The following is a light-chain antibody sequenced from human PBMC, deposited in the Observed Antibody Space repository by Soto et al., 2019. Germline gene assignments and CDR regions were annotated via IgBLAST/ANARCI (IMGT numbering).Light chain of an antibody. V-gene: IGLV2-14*03. CDR3: SSYTTRNIRKLV. CDR2: DVT. J-gene: IGLJ1*01. Sequence: QSALTQPASVSGSPGQSITISCTGTSSDVGGYNYVSWYKHHPGKAPKLIIYDVTNRPSGVSNPFSCSKSGNTASLTISGLQPEDEADDYCSSYTTRNIRKLVLGSRTKVTV. CDR1: SSDVGGYNY.